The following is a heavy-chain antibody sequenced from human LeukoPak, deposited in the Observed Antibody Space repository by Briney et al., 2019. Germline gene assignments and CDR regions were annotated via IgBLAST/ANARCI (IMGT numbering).Heavy chain of an antibody. CDR3: ARESLTWLQSRTSWFDP. Sequence: PSGTLSLTCAVSGGSISSSNWWSWVRQPPGQGLEWIGEIYHSGSTNYNPSLKSRVTISVDKSKNQFSLKLSSVTAADTAVYYCARESLTWLQSRTSWFDPWGQGTLVTVSS. J-gene: IGHJ5*02. CDR1: GGSISSSNW. CDR2: IYHSGST. V-gene: IGHV4-4*02. D-gene: IGHD5-24*01.